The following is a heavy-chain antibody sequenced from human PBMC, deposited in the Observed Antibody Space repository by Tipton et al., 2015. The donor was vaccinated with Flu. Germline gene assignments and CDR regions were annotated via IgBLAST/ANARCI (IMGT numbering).Heavy chain of an antibody. CDR3: ARENRYCSGDSCAVFDY. CDR1: GFTFRTNG. D-gene: IGHD2-15*01. V-gene: IGHV3-21*01. Sequence: SLRLSCAASGFTFRTNGMNWVRQAPGKGLEWVSSISSSSSYIYYADSVKGRFTISRDNAKNSLYLQMNSLRAEDTAVYYCARENRYCSGDSCAVFDYWGQGTLVTVSS. J-gene: IGHJ4*02. CDR2: ISSSSSYI.